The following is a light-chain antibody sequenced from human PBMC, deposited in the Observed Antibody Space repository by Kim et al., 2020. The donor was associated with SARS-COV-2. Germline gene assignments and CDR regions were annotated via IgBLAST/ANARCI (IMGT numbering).Light chain of an antibody. J-gene: IGKJ1*01. Sequence: PGERAALSCRASQSVSSTYLAWYQQKPGQAPRLLIYGASSRAAGIPDRFSGSGSGTDFTLIISRLEPEDFAVYYCQRYGSSLWTFGQGTKVDIK. V-gene: IGKV3-20*01. CDR2: GAS. CDR1: QSVSSTY. CDR3: QRYGSSLWT.